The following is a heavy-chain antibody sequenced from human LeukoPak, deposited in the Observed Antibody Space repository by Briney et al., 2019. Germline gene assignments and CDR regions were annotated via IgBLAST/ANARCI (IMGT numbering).Heavy chain of an antibody. CDR1: GVSISFYH. V-gene: IGHV4-59*01. CDR2: SGSKIAFSGTT. D-gene: IGHD3-10*01. Sequence: SETLSLTCTVSGVSISFYHSSWIRQLPRKGPEWIGHSGSKIAFSGTTNNNPSLKNRVSISTDTSKNQFSLMLTSVTAADTAVYYCATYRVGGGGVGYWGQGTLVTVSS. J-gene: IGHJ4*02. CDR3: ATYRVGGGGVGY.